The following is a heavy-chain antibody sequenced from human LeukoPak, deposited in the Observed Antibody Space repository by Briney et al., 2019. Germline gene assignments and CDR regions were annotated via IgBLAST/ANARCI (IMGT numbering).Heavy chain of an antibody. CDR3: ARGPNQEVGFDY. Sequence: SSETLSLTCAVYGGSFSGYYWSWIRQPPGKGLEWIGYIYYSGSTNYNPSLKSRVTIPVDTSKNQFSLKLSSVTAADTAVYYCARGPNQEVGFDYWGQGTLVTVSS. D-gene: IGHD2-2*01. V-gene: IGHV4-59*01. CDR2: IYYSGST. CDR1: GGSFSGYY. J-gene: IGHJ4*02.